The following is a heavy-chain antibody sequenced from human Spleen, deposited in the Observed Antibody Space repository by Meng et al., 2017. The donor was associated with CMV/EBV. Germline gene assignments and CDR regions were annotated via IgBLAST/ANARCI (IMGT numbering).Heavy chain of an antibody. J-gene: IGHJ6*02. CDR1: GYTFTGYY. CDR3: ARVHIAAAGYYYNGMDV. V-gene: IGHV1-2*02. Sequence: ASVKVSCKASGYTFTGYYMHWVRQAPGQGLEWMGWSNPKSGSTNGAQKFQGRVTMTRDTSSSTAHMELSNLRSDDTAVYYCARVHIAAAGYYYNGMDVWGQGTTVTVSS. CDR2: SNPKSGST. D-gene: IGHD6-13*01.